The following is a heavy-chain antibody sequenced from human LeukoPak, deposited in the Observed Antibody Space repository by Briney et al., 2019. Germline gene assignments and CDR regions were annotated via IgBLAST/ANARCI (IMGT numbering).Heavy chain of an antibody. Sequence: ASVKVSCKASGYTFTRYGISWVRQAPGQGLEWMGWTSADNGKANYAQKLQGRVTMTTDTSTSTAYMELRSLKSDDTAVYYCARYDFWSGYSSYYFDYWGQGTLVTVSS. CDR3: ARYDFWSGYSSYYFDY. CDR2: TSADNGKA. D-gene: IGHD3-3*01. V-gene: IGHV1-18*01. CDR1: GYTFTRYG. J-gene: IGHJ4*02.